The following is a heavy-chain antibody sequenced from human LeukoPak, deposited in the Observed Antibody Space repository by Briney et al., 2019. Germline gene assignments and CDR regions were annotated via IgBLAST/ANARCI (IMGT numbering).Heavy chain of an antibody. V-gene: IGHV3-23*01. J-gene: IGHJ4*02. CDR2: ISGSGGGT. Sequence: PGGSLRLSCAASGFTFSSYAMSWVRQAPGKGLEWVSAISGSGGGTYYADSVKGRFTISRDNSKNMLYLQMNSLIAEDTALYYCAKMIRGVNDFDYWGQGTLVTVSS. D-gene: IGHD3-10*01. CDR1: GFTFSSYA. CDR3: AKMIRGVNDFDY.